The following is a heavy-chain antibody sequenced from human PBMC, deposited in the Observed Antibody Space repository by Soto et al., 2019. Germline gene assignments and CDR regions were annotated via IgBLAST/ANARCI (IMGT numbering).Heavy chain of an antibody. CDR2: IIPILGIA. J-gene: IGHJ4*02. CDR3: ARDKGHSSGCDY. Sequence: GASVKVSCKASGGTFSSYTISWVRQAPGQGLEWMGRIIPILGIANYAQKFQGRVTITADKSTSTAYMELSSLRSEDTAVYYCARDKGHSSGCDYWGQGTLVTVSS. V-gene: IGHV1-69*04. CDR1: GGTFSSYT. D-gene: IGHD6-19*01.